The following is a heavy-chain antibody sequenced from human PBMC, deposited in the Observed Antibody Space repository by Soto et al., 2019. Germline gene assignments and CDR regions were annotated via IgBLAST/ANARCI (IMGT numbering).Heavy chain of an antibody. CDR1: GGTFSSYA. Sequence: WASVKVSCKASGGTFSSYAISWVRQAPGQGLEWMGGIIPIFGTANYAQKFQGRVTITADESTSTAYMELSSLRSEDTAVYYCARGDKDTAMVYYYYGMDVWGQGTTVTVSS. CDR2: IIPIFGTA. V-gene: IGHV1-69*13. D-gene: IGHD5-18*01. CDR3: ARGDKDTAMVYYYYGMDV. J-gene: IGHJ6*02.